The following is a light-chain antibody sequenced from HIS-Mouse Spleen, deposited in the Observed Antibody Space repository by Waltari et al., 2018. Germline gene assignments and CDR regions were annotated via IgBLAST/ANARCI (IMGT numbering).Light chain of an antibody. CDR2: KDS. J-gene: IGLJ2*01. Sequence: SYELTQPPSVSVSPGQTARIPCSGAALPKQYAYWYQQQTGQAPVLVIYKDSERPSGIPERFSGSSSGTTVTLTISGVQAEDEADYYCQSADSSGTSFGGGTKLTVL. CDR1: ALPKQY. V-gene: IGLV3-25*03. CDR3: QSADSSGTS.